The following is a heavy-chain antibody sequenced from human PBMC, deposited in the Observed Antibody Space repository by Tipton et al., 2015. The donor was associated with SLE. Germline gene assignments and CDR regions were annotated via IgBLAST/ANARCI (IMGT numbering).Heavy chain of an antibody. Sequence: RSLRLSCAASGFTFNTYNMHWVRQAPGKGLEWVAVISYDGRNKYYTDSVKGRFTISRDNSRNMLYLQMNSLRADDTALFYCARDYGMDVWGQGTTVTVSS. CDR3: ARDYGMDV. CDR2: ISYDGRNK. V-gene: IGHV3-30*04. J-gene: IGHJ6*02. CDR1: GFTFNTYN.